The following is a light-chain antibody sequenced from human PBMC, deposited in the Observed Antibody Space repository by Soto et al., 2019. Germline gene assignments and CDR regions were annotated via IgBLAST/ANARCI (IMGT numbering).Light chain of an antibody. J-gene: IGLJ1*01. CDR1: SSDVGGYNY. V-gene: IGLV2-14*01. CDR2: VVS. Sequence: QSVLAQPGSVSGSPGQSITISCTGTSSDVGGYNYVSWYQQHPGKAPKLMIYVVSNRPSGVSNRFSGSKSGNTASLTISGLQAEDEADYYCSSYTSSSTLVFGTGTKVTVL. CDR3: SSYTSSSTLV.